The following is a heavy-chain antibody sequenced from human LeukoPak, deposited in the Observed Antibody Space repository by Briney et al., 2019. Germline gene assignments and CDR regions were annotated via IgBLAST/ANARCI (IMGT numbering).Heavy chain of an antibody. Sequence: GASVKVSCKASGGTFSSYAISWVRQAPGQGLEWMGRIIPIFGTANYAQKFQGRVTITADKSTSTAYMELSSLRSEDTAVYYCARGSITIFGVVIHAFDIWGQGTMVTVSS. D-gene: IGHD3-3*01. CDR1: GGTFSSYA. CDR2: IIPIFGTA. V-gene: IGHV1-69*06. CDR3: ARGSITIFGVVIHAFDI. J-gene: IGHJ3*02.